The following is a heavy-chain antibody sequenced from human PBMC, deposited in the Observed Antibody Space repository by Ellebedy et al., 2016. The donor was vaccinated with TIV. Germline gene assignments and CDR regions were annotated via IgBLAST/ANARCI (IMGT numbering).Heavy chain of an antibody. D-gene: IGHD3-10*01. CDR3: ARFMVRGVINVRWFDP. CDR2: INHSGST. Sequence: SETLSLXXAVYGGSFSGYYWSWIRQPPGKGLEWIGEINHSGSTNYNPSLKSRVTISVDTSKNQFSLKLSSVTAADTAVYYCARFMVRGVINVRWFDPWGQGTLVTVSS. V-gene: IGHV4-34*01. J-gene: IGHJ5*02. CDR1: GGSFSGYY.